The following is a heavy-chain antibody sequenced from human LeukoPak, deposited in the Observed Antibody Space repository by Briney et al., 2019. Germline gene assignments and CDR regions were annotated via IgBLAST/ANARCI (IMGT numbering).Heavy chain of an antibody. V-gene: IGHV3-21*01. CDR2: ISSSSSYI. CDR3: AVGSGSGWYSNY. CDR1: GFTFSSYS. Sequence: GGSLRLSCAASGFTFSSYSMNWVRQAPGKGLEWVSSISSSSSYIYYADSVKGRFTISRDNAKNSLYLQMNSLGAEDTAVYYCAVGSGSGWYSNYWGQGTLVTVSS. J-gene: IGHJ4*02. D-gene: IGHD6-19*01.